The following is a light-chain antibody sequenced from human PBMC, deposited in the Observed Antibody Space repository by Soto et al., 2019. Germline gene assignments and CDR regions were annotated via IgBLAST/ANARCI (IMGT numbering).Light chain of an antibody. Sequence: DIQMTQPPSSLSASVGDRDTITCRATQIISLYLKWFQLKPCKAPNLLIHAASNLQSGVPSRFRCSGSGTDFTLTISSLQTEDFATYHCEESDSHTLTFGGGTTVEIK. CDR3: EESDSHTLT. CDR2: AAS. J-gene: IGKJ4*02. CDR1: QIISLY. V-gene: IGKV1-39*01.